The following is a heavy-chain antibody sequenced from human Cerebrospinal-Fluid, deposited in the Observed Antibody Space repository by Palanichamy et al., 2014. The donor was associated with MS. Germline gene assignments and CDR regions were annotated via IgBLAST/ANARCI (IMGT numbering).Heavy chain of an antibody. CDR1: GYSISSGYY. CDR3: AREGSTTYYTY. CDR2: IYHSGST. Sequence: QVQLQESGPGLVKPSETLSLTCTVSGYSISSGYYWGWIRQPPGKGLEWIGNIYHSGSTYYTPSLKSRVTISVDTSKNQISLKLSSVTAADTALYYCAREGSTTYYTYWGHGTLVTVSS. D-gene: IGHD2/OR15-2a*01. V-gene: IGHV4-38-2*02. J-gene: IGHJ4*01.